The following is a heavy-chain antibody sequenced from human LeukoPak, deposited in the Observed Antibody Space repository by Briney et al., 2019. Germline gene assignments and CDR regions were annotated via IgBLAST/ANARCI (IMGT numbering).Heavy chain of an antibody. V-gene: IGHV3-48*01. CDR1: GFTFASYS. D-gene: IGHD5-12*01. Sequence: PGGSLRLSCAASGFTFASYSMNWVRQAPGKGLEWVSYMSKDGRTIYYADSVKGRFTISRDNTRNSLFLHLNSLRADDTAFYYCARGSFTGFDLYFDSWGQGTLVTVSS. CDR3: ARGSFTGFDLYFDS. J-gene: IGHJ4*02. CDR2: MSKDGRTI.